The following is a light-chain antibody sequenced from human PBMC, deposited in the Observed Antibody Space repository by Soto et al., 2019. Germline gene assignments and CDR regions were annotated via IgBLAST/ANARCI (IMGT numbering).Light chain of an antibody. CDR3: QQYDNLPLT. J-gene: IGKJ4*01. Sequence: DIQMTQSPSTLSASVGDRVTITCQASQDISHYLNWYQQKPGKAPKLLIYDASNLETGVPSRFSGSGSGTDFTFTISSLQPEDIATYYCQQYDNLPLTFGGGTKVDI. CDR1: QDISHY. V-gene: IGKV1-33*01. CDR2: DAS.